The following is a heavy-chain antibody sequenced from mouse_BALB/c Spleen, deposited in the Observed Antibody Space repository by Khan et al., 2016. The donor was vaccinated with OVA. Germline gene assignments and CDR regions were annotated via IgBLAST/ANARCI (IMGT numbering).Heavy chain of an antibody. V-gene: IGHV3-2*02. Sequence: EVQLQESGPGLVRPSQSLSLTCTVSGYSITSDYAWNWIRQFPGNKLEWMGYITYSGSTSYTPSLKSRISITRDTSKNQFFLQLHSVTPEDTATYFCARGRSYWGQGTLVTVSA. CDR2: ITYSGST. CDR1: GYSITSDYA. J-gene: IGHJ3*01. D-gene: IGHD3-3*01. CDR3: ARGRSY.